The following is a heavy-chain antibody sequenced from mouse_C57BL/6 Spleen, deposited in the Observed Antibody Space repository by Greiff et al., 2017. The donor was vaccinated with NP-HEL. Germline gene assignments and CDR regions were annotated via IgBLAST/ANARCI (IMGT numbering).Heavy chain of an antibody. D-gene: IGHD1-1*01. CDR2: IDPETGGT. CDR3: TRNYGSSYYYDD. CDR1: GYTFTDYE. Sequence: VQLQQSGAELVRPGASVTLSCKASGYTFTDYEMHWVKQTPVHGLEWIGAIDPETGGTAYNQKFKGKAILTADKSSSTAYMELRSLTSEDSAVYYCTRNYGSSYYYDDWGQGTTLTVSS. V-gene: IGHV1-15*01. J-gene: IGHJ2*01.